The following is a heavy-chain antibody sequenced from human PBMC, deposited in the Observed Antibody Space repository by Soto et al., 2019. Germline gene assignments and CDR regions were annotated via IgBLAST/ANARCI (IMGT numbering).Heavy chain of an antibody. CDR2: ISGGSPKE. V-gene: IGHV3-23*01. CDR3: AKDFSRDSFSKKPYCGGDRYTLGS. J-gene: IGHJ4*02. Sequence: GGSLRLSCEASGFPFDNYAMSWVRQAPGKGLEWVSAISGGSPKEFYAESVKGRFTISRDNSKNTLFLEMNSLRADDAALYYCAKDFSRDSFSKKPYCGGDRYTLGSWGQGTQVTVSS. CDR1: GFPFDNYA. D-gene: IGHD2-21*02.